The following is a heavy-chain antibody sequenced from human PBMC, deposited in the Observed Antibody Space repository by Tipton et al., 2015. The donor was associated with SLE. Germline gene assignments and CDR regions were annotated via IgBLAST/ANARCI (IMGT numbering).Heavy chain of an antibody. CDR2: INHSGST. J-gene: IGHJ4*02. CDR3: ASIRYYYDSSGYYSPFDY. Sequence: TLSLTCAVHGGSFSSYYWSWVRQPPGKGLEWIGEINHSGSTNYNPSLKSRVTISVDTSKNQFSLKLSSMTAADTAVYYCASIRYYYDSSGYYSPFDYWGQGTLVTVSS. CDR1: GGSFSSYY. V-gene: IGHV4-34*01. D-gene: IGHD3-22*01.